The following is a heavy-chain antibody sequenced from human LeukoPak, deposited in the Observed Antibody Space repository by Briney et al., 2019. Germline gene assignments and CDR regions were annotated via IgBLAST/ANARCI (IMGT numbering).Heavy chain of an antibody. CDR2: ISAYNGNT. Sequence: ASVKVSCKTSGYTFTSYGISWVRQAPGQGLEWMGWISAYNGNTNYAQKFQGRLIMTTDTSTSTAYMEMRSLRSDDTAVYYCARAEPLVATIFDYWGQGTLVTVSS. D-gene: IGHD5-12*01. V-gene: IGHV1-18*01. J-gene: IGHJ4*02. CDR3: ARAEPLVATIFDY. CDR1: GYTFTSYG.